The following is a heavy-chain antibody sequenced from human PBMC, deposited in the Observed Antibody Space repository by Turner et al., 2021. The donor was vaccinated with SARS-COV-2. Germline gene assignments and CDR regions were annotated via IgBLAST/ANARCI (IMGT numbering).Heavy chain of an antibody. Sequence: QVQLVESGGGVVQPGRPLRLSCAALGFTFSSYAMHWVRQAPGKGLEWVAVISYDGSNKYYADSVKGRFTISRDNSKNTLYLQMNSLRAEDMAVYYCARDREDCSSTSCYEANWGQGTLVTVSS. CDR1: GFTFSSYA. D-gene: IGHD2-2*01. J-gene: IGHJ4*02. CDR3: ARDREDCSSTSCYEAN. CDR2: ISYDGSNK. V-gene: IGHV3-30-3*01.